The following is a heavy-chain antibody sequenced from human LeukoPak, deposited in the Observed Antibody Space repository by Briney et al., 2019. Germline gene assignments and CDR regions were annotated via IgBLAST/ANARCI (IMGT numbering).Heavy chain of an antibody. Sequence: ASVKVSCKVSGYTLTELSMHWVRQAPGKGLEWMGGFDPEDGETIYAQKFRGRVTMTEDTSTDTGYMELSSLRSEVTAVYYCATDQRGAGLGFVYGSGSFNGLDVWGQGTTVTVSS. CDR2: FDPEDGET. CDR1: GYTLTELS. D-gene: IGHD3-10*01. J-gene: IGHJ6*02. V-gene: IGHV1-24*01. CDR3: ATDQRGAGLGFVYGSGSFNGLDV.